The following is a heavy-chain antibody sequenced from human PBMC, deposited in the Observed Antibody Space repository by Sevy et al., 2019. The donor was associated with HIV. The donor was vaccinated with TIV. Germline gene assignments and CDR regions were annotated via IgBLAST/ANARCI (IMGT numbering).Heavy chain of an antibody. D-gene: IGHD3-10*01. Sequence: ASVKVSCKASGYTFTGYYMHWVRQAPGQGLEWMGRINPNSGGTNYAQKFQGRVTMTRDTSISTAYMELSRLRSDDTAGYYCARDPASRYYGSGKGMDVWGQGTTVTFSS. J-gene: IGHJ6*02. CDR1: GYTFTGYY. CDR2: INPNSGGT. CDR3: ARDPASRYYGSGKGMDV. V-gene: IGHV1-2*06.